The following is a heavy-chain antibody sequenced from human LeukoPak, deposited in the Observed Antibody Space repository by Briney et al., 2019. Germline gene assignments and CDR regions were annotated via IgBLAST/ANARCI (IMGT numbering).Heavy chain of an antibody. CDR2: MNPNSGNT. Sequence: ASVKVSCKASGYTFTSYDINWVRQATGQGLEWMGWMNPNSGNTGYAQKFQGRVTMTRNTSISTAYMELSSLRSEDTAVYYCARQEIYLGGYCSGGSCPPGNWFDPWGQGTLVTVSS. V-gene: IGHV1-8*01. J-gene: IGHJ5*02. CDR3: ARQEIYLGGYCSGGSCPPGNWFDP. D-gene: IGHD2-15*01. CDR1: GYTFTSYD.